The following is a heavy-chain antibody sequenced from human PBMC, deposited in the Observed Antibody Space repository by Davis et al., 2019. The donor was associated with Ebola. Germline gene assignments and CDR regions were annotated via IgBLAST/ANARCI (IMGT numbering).Heavy chain of an antibody. CDR1: GFTFSSYA. D-gene: IGHD6-13*01. CDR3: AREGVQVRSSSWRTYYFDY. V-gene: IGHV3-30-3*01. J-gene: IGHJ4*02. Sequence: GESLKISCAASGFTFSSYAMHWVRQAPGKGLEWVAVISYDGSNTYYADSVKGRFTISRDNSKNTLYLQMNSLRAEDTAVYYCAREGVQVRSSSWRTYYFDYWGQGTLVTVSS. CDR2: ISYDGSNT.